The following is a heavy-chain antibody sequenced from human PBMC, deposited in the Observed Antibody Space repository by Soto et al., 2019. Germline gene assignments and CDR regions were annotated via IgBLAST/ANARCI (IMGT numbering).Heavy chain of an antibody. J-gene: IGHJ4*02. Sequence: EVQLVESGGGLVQPGRSLRLSCAASGFTFEDYAMHWVRQARGEGLEWVSGVSWNRGMIGYADSVKGRFTISRDNAKNSLHLQMNSLRPEDTALYYCVKGAMGSNGSGWYFDYWGQGTLVTVSS. CDR2: VSWNRGMI. CDR3: VKGAMGSNGSGWYFDY. D-gene: IGHD6-19*01. CDR1: GFTFEDYA. V-gene: IGHV3-9*01.